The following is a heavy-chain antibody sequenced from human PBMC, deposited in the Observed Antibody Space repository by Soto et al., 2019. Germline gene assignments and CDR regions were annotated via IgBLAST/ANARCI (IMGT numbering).Heavy chain of an antibody. Sequence: GESLKISCKGSGYTFTNYWIGWVRQMPGRGLEWMGIIYPGDSDTRYSPSFEGQVTISADKTSSTAYLQWSSLKDSDTAIYYCARRGSSSPSYNFDFWGQGTPVTVSS. CDR2: IYPGDSDT. J-gene: IGHJ4*02. CDR3: ARRGSSSPSYNFDF. D-gene: IGHD6-13*01. CDR1: GYTFTNYW. V-gene: IGHV5-51*01.